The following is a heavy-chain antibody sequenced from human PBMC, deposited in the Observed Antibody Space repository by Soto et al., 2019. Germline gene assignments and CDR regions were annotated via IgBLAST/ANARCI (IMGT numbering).Heavy chain of an antibody. Sequence: EVQVVESGGGLVQPGRSLRLSCAASGFSFDDYAMHWVRQAPGKGLEWVSGICWNSGTIGYADSVKGRFTISRDNAKNSLYLQMNSLRGEETALYYCAKSTGGTANGMGVWGQGTTVTVSS. V-gene: IGHV3-9*01. CDR1: GFSFDDYA. D-gene: IGHD2-8*02. CDR2: ICWNSGTI. CDR3: AKSTGGTANGMGV. J-gene: IGHJ6*02.